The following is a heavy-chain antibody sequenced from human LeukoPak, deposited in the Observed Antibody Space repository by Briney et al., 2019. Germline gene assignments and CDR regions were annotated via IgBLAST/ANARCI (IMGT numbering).Heavy chain of an antibody. CDR1: GFTVSSNY. Sequence: GGSLRLSCAASGFTVSSNYMSWVRQAPGKGLEWVSAISGSGGSTYYADSVKGRFTISRDNAKNSLYLQMNSLRAEDTAVYYCARDSPLKYYDFWSGFYYYYYMDVWGKGTTVTVSS. CDR3: ARDSPLKYYDFWSGFYYYYYMDV. V-gene: IGHV3-23*01. CDR2: ISGSGGST. J-gene: IGHJ6*03. D-gene: IGHD3-3*01.